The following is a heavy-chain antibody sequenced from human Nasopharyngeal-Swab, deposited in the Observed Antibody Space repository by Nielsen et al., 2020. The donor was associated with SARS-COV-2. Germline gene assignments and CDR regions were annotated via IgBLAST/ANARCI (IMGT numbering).Heavy chain of an antibody. J-gene: IGHJ6*02. D-gene: IGHD2-15*01. CDR2: INPNSGGT. Sequence: ASVKVSCKASGYTFTGYYMHWVRQAPGQGLEWMGRINPNSGGTNYAQKFQGRVTMTRDTSISTAYMELSRLRSDDTAVYYCARVSRYCSGGSCYGAYYYYGMDVWGQGTTVTVSS. CDR3: ARVSRYCSGGSCYGAYYYYGMDV. CDR1: GYTFTGYY. V-gene: IGHV1-2*06.